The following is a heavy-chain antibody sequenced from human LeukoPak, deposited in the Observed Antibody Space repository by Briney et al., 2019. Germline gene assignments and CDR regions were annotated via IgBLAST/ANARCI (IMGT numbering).Heavy chain of an antibody. D-gene: IGHD6-19*01. CDR3: AGGLDIAVAGPGGYFDY. CDR2: ISPGGDAT. V-gene: IGHV3-11*01. CDR1: GFIFRDYH. J-gene: IGHJ4*02. Sequence: GGSLRLSCAASGFIFRDYHMNWIRQAPGKGLEWVSYISPGGDATYFADSVRGRFTISRDNAKNSLYLQMSSLTAEDAAVYYCAGGLDIAVAGPGGYFDYWGQGTLVTVSS.